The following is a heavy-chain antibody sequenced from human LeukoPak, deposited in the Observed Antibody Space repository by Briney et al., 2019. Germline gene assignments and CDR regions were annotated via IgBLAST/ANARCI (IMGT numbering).Heavy chain of an antibody. J-gene: IGHJ6*02. CDR1: GGSISSCY. Sequence: PSETLSLTCTVSGGSISSCYWSWIRQPPGKGLEWIGYIYYSGSTNYNPSLKGRVTISVDTSKNQFSLKLSSVTAADTAVYYCGRGPSAGGGWGGDYYYGMDVWGQGTTVTVSS. CDR2: IYYSGST. V-gene: IGHV4-59*01. CDR3: GRGPSAGGGWGGDYYYGMDV. D-gene: IGHD6-19*01.